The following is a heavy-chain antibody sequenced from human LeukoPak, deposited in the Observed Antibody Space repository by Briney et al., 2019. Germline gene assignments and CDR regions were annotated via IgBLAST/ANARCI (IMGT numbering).Heavy chain of an antibody. J-gene: IGHJ5*02. CDR2: INHSVSA. CDR1: GGSFSGYY. V-gene: IGHV4-34*01. Sequence: SETLSLTCAVYGGSFSGYYWSWIRQPPGKGLEWIGEINHSVSANYNPSLKSRVTISVDTSKNQFSLKLSSVTAADTAVYYCARNRAYYDILPGYRGPNWFDPWGQGTPVTVSS. D-gene: IGHD3-9*01. CDR3: ARNRAYYDILPGYRGPNWFDP.